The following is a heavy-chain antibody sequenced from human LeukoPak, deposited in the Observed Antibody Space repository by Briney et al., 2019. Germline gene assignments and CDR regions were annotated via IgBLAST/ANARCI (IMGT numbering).Heavy chain of an antibody. CDR3: ARTLVVVAATHKDY. CDR2: ISSSSSTI. D-gene: IGHD2-15*01. CDR1: GFTFSSYS. Sequence: GGSLRLSCAASGFTFSSYSMNWVRQAPGKGLEWVSCISSSSSTIYYADSVKGRFTISRDNAKNSLYLQMNSLRAEDTAVYYCARTLVVVAATHKDYWGQGTLVTVSS. J-gene: IGHJ4*02. V-gene: IGHV3-48*04.